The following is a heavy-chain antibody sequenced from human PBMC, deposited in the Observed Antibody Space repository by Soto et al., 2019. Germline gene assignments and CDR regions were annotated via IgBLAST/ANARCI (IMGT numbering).Heavy chain of an antibody. CDR3: ARIPRYCSGGSCYWFDY. V-gene: IGHV3-30-3*01. CDR1: GFTFSSYA. D-gene: IGHD2-15*01. Sequence: QVQLVASGGGVVQPGRSLRLSCAASGFTFSSYAMHWVRQAPGKGLEWVAVISYDGSNKYYADSVKGRFTISRDNSKNTLYLQMNSLRAEDTAVYYCARIPRYCSGGSCYWFDYWGQGTLVTVSS. J-gene: IGHJ4*02. CDR2: ISYDGSNK.